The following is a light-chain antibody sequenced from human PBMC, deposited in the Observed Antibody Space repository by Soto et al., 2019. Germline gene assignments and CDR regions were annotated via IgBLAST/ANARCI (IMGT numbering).Light chain of an antibody. CDR1: SSDVGTYNY. Sequence: QSVLTQPASVSGSPGQSITISCTGSSSDVGTYNYVSWYQQHPGKAPKLMISEVSNRPSGVSIRFSGSKSGNTASLSISGLQADDEADYYCSSYIVSTSTWVFGGGTQLTVL. CDR3: SSYIVSTSTWV. V-gene: IGLV2-14*01. CDR2: EVS. J-gene: IGLJ3*02.